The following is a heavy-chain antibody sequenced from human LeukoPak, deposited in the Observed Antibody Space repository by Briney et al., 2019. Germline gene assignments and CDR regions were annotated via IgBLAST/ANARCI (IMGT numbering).Heavy chain of an antibody. D-gene: IGHD3-22*01. CDR3: ARDRSGYYDSSKRSAFDI. Sequence: SETLSLTCTVSGGSISSGSYYWSRIPRPGGKGLEWIGRIYTSGSTNYNRSLKSRVTISVDTSKNQFSLQLSSVTAADTAVYYCARDRSGYYDSSKRSAFDIWGQGTMVTVSS. CDR2: IYTSGST. CDR1: GGSISSGSYY. J-gene: IGHJ3*02. V-gene: IGHV4-61*02.